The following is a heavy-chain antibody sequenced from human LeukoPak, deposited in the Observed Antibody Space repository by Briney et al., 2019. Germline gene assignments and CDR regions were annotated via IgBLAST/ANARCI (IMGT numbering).Heavy chain of an antibody. CDR3: ARVGRVAARAIDY. CDR2: IYYSGST. J-gene: IGHJ4*02. Sequence: SETLSLTCTVSGGSISSGDYYWSWIRQPPGKGLEWIGYIYYSGSTYYNPSLKSRVTISVDMSKNQFSLKLSSVTAADTAVYYCARVGRVAARAIDYWGQGTLVTVSS. CDR1: GGSISSGDYY. D-gene: IGHD6-6*01. V-gene: IGHV4-30-4*08.